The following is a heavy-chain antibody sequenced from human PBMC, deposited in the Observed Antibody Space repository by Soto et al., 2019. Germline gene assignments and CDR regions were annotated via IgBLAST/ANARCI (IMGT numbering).Heavy chain of an antibody. J-gene: IGHJ6*02. D-gene: IGHD5-18*01. CDR3: ARAGYGYYYYGMDV. CDR1: GFTFSSYS. Sequence: GGSLRLSCAASGFTFSSYSMNWVRQAPGKGLEWVSSISSSSSYIYYADSVKGRFTISRDNAKNSLYLQMNSLRAEDTAVYYCARAGYGYYYYGMDVWGQGTTVTVSS. V-gene: IGHV3-21*01. CDR2: ISSSSSYI.